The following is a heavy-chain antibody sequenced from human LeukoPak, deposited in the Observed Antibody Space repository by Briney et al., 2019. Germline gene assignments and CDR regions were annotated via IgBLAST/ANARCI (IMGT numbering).Heavy chain of an antibody. CDR2: IHHSGST. Sequence: SETLSLTCAVSGYSISSGYYWGWIRQPPGKGLEWIGSIHHSGSTYYNPSLKSRVTISVDTSKNQFSLKLSSVTAADTAVYYCARRSDGSGGDYWGQGTLVTVSS. J-gene: IGHJ4*02. CDR1: GYSISSGYY. D-gene: IGHD3-10*01. CDR3: ARRSDGSGGDY. V-gene: IGHV4-38-2*01.